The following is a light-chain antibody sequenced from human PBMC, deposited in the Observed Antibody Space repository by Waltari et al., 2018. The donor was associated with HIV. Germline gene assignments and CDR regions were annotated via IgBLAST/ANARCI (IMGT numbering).Light chain of an antibody. V-gene: IGKV3D-15*01. J-gene: IGKJ1*01. CDR1: QNITNK. CDR3: QQYEYWPGT. CDR2: DAS. Sequence: VVLTQAPSTLSVSLGEGASLSCRATQNITNKLGWYQQTAGQAPRLLIHDASRRATAIPDRFSGSGSGTEFSLTISRLLFEEVALDVCQQYEYWPGTFGQGTKVEIK.